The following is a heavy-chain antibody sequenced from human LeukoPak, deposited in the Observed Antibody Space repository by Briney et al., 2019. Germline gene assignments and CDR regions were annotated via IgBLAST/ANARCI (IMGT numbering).Heavy chain of an antibody. D-gene: IGHD2-2*02. V-gene: IGHV4-38-2*01. J-gene: IGHJ3*01. CDR1: RYSISNGYY. CDR3: ARRIVVVPGAIRVGDAFDV. CDR2: IYHSGSS. Sequence: SETLSLTCVVSRYSISNGYYWGWIRQPPGKGLEWIGSIYHSGSSYYNPSLKSRVTTSVDTSKNQFSLRLSSVTAADTAVYYCARRIVVVPGAIRVGDAFDVWGQGTKVTVSP.